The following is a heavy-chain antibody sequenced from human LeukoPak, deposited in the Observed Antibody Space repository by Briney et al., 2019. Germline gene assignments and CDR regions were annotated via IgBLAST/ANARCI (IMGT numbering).Heavy chain of an antibody. CDR1: GYTFTSYD. J-gene: IGHJ4*02. CDR3: ARLQRLDRGIFFDY. D-gene: IGHD6-25*01. CDR2: MNPNSGNT. Sequence: ASVKVSCKASGYTFTSYDINWVRQATGQGLEWMGWMNPNSGNTGYAQKFQGRVTMTRNTSISTAYMELSSLRSEDTAVYYCARLQRLDRGIFFDYWGQGTLVTVSS. V-gene: IGHV1-8*01.